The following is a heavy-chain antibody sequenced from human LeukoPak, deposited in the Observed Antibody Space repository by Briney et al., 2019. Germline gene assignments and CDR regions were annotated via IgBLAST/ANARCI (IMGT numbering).Heavy chain of an antibody. V-gene: IGHV4-59*01. J-gene: IGHJ4*02. CDR2: IYYSGST. CDR3: ARVGDGYNPFDY. Sequence: SETLSLTCTVSGGSISSYYWSWIRQPPGKGLEWIGYIYYSGSTNYNPPLKSRVTISVDTSKNQFSLKLSSVTAADTAVYYCARVGDGYNPFDYWGQGTLVTVSS. CDR1: GGSISSYY. D-gene: IGHD5-12*01.